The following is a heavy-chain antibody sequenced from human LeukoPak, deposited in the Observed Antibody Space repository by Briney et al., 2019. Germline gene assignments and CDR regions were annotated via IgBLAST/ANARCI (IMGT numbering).Heavy chain of an antibody. CDR1: GFTFSSYE. CDR2: ISSSGSTI. CDR3: AREWRAGFGPDLNDAFDI. J-gene: IGHJ3*02. D-gene: IGHD3-10*01. Sequence: GSLRLSCAASGFTFSSYEMNWVRQAPGKGLEWVSYISSSGSTIYYADSVKGRFTISRDNAKNSLYLQMNSLRAEDTALYHCAREWRAGFGPDLNDAFDIWGQGTMVTVSS. V-gene: IGHV3-48*03.